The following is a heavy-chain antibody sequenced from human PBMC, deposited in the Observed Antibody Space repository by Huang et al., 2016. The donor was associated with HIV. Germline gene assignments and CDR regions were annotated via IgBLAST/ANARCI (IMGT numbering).Heavy chain of an antibody. CDR2: VAYDGSNK. Sequence: QVQLVESGGGVVQPGRSLRLSCAASGFTFSSYAMHWVRQAPGKGLEGVAVVAYDGSNKYYADAVKGRFTISRDNSKNPLYLQMNSLRTEDTAVYYCARDDSSGYYGLNYMDVWGKGTTVTVSS. CDR3: ARDDSSGYYGLNYMDV. J-gene: IGHJ6*03. CDR1: GFTFSSYA. V-gene: IGHV3-30-3*01. D-gene: IGHD3-22*01.